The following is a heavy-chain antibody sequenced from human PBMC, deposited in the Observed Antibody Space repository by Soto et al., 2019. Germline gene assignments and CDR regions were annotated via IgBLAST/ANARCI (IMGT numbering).Heavy chain of an antibody. Sequence: SVKVSCKAAGGSFVKSAINWVRQTPGQGLEWLGGFIPVYRTLNYAQKFQGRVTITADESTGTAYMTLSSLASDDTAVYYCATGVIWIGYFTVDSWGQGTRVTVSS. J-gene: IGHJ4*02. V-gene: IGHV1-69*13. CDR3: ATGVIWIGYFTVDS. CDR2: FIPVYRTL. D-gene: IGHD3-3*01. CDR1: GGSFVKSA.